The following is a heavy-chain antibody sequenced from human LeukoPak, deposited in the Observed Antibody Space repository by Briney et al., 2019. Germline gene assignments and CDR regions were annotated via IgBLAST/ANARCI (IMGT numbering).Heavy chain of an antibody. CDR2: IRANKYGGTR. J-gene: IGHJ4*02. CDR1: GFNFGFDAYS. CDR3: TAEQNY. V-gene: IGHV3-49*04. Sequence: GGSLRLSCTRSGFNFGFDAYSVSWVRQPPGEGLEWVGFIRANKYGGTREYAASEKGRFPISRDDSKSIAYLQLNSLKAEDTAMYYCTAEQNYWGQGTLVAVSS.